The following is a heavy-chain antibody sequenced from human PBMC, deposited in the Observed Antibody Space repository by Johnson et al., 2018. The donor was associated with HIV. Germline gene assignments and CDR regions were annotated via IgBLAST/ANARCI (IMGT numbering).Heavy chain of an antibody. CDR3: AKDHDYIGHGAFDI. Sequence: AQLVESGGGLVQPGGSLRLSCAASGFTFSSYDMHWVRQATGKGLEWVSAIGTAGDTYYPGSVKGRFTISRDNAKNSLYLQMNSLRAEDTALYYCAKDHDYIGHGAFDIWGQGTMVTVSS. J-gene: IGHJ3*02. D-gene: IGHD4-11*01. V-gene: IGHV3-13*01. CDR2: IGTAGDT. CDR1: GFTFSSYD.